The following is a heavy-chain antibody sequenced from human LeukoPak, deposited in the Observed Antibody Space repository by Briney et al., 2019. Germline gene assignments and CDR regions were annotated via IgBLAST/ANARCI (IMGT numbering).Heavy chain of an antibody. Sequence: GSLRLSCAASGFTFSSYGMSWVRQPPGKGLEWIGEINHSGSTNYNPSLKSRVTISVDTSKNQFSLKLSSVTAADTAVYSCARGRYGDYERYFDYWGQGTLVTVSS. D-gene: IGHD4-17*01. CDR1: GFTFSSYG. CDR3: ARGRYGDYERYFDY. CDR2: INHSGST. V-gene: IGHV4-34*01. J-gene: IGHJ4*02.